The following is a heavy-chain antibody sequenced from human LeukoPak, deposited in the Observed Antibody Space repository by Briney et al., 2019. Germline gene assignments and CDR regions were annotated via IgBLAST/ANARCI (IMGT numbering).Heavy chain of an antibody. J-gene: IGHJ6*02. CDR3: AREVEALDV. V-gene: IGHV3-30-3*01. CDR2: ISYVGSNK. CDR1: GFTFSSYA. Sequence: GGALKLSCTATGFTFSSYAMHWVRQAPGKGLHRLALISYVGSNKCYADSVKGRFTISRDKSKNTLYLQMNSLRAEDTAVYYCAREVEALDVWGQGTTFTVSS.